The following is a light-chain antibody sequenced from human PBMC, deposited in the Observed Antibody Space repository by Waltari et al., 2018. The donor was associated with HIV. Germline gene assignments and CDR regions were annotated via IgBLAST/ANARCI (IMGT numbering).Light chain of an antibody. J-gene: IGLJ2*01. CDR1: SPNIGRNT. Sequence: QSVLTQPPSASGTPGQRVTISCSGSSPNIGRNTVNWYQQLPGTAPKLLIYTNNQLLSWVPDRFSGSKSGTSASLAISGLHADDEAHYYCGVWDDSLNGQVFGGGTKLTVL. CDR2: TNN. V-gene: IGLV1-44*01. CDR3: GVWDDSLNGQV.